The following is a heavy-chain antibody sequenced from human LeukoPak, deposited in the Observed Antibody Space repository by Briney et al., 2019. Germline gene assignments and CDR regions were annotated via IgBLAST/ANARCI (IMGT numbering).Heavy chain of an antibody. Sequence: GASVKVSCKVSGYTLTELSMHWVRQAPGKGLEWMGGFVPEDDETIYAQKFQGRVTMTEDTSTDTAYMELSRLRSDDTAVYYCARGRIVVAGKRSGRDYFDYWGQGTLVTVSS. D-gene: IGHD6-19*01. CDR2: FVPEDDET. CDR3: ARGRIVVAGKRSGRDYFDY. J-gene: IGHJ4*02. CDR1: GYTLTELS. V-gene: IGHV1-24*01.